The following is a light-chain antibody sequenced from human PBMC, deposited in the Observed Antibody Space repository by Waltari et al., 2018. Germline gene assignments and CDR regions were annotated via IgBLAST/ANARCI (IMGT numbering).Light chain of an antibody. Sequence: QSALTQPASVSGAPGPSITISCTGTTRDVGNYTLVPWYQQHPGKAPKLMIYEVSQRPSGVSNRFSGSKSGNTASLTISGLQPEDETDYYCCSYAGHSTYVFGTGTKVTVL. V-gene: IGLV2-23*02. CDR3: CSYAGHSTYV. J-gene: IGLJ1*01. CDR2: EVS. CDR1: TRDVGNYTL.